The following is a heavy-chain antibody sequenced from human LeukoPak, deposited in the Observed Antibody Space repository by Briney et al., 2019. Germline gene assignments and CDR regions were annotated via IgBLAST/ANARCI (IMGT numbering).Heavy chain of an antibody. V-gene: IGHV1-69*13. J-gene: IGHJ4*02. CDR1: GGTFSSYA. CDR2: IIPIFGTA. CDR3: ASFIRFLEWLLPDY. Sequence: ASVKVSCKASGGTFSSYAISWVRQAPGQGLEWMGGIIPIFGTANYAQKFQGRVTITADESTSTAYMELSSLRSEDTAVYYCASFIRFLEWLLPDYWGQGTLVTVSS. D-gene: IGHD3-3*01.